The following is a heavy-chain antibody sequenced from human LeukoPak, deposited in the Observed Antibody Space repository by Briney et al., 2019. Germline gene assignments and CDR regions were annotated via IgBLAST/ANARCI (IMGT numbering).Heavy chain of an antibody. D-gene: IGHD3-3*01. CDR2: ISGSGGST. J-gene: IGHJ3*02. V-gene: IGHV3-23*01. CDR1: GFTFSSHG. CDR3: AKLRRSGYPNDAFDI. Sequence: GGTLRLSCAASGFTFSSHGMNWVRQAPGKGLEWVSAISGSGGSTYYADSVKGRFTISRDNSKNTLYLQMNSLRAEDTAVYYCAKLRRSGYPNDAFDIWGQGTMVTVSS.